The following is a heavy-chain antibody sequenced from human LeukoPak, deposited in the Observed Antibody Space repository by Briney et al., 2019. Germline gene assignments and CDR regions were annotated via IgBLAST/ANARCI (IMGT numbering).Heavy chain of an antibody. CDR3: AKCFPPARGNSESTGMDV. CDR2: IRYDGSNK. Sequence: PGGSLRLSCAASGFTFSSYGMHWVRQAPGKGLEWVAFIRYDGSNKYYADSVKGRFTISRDNSKNTLYPQMNSLRAEDTAVYYCAKCFPPARGNSESTGMDVWGKGTTITVSS. J-gene: IGHJ6*03. V-gene: IGHV3-30*02. CDR1: GFTFSSYG. D-gene: IGHD4-23*01.